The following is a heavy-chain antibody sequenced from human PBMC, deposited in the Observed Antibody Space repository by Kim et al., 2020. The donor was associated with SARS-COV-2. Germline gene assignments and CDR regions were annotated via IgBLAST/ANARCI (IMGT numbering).Heavy chain of an antibody. CDR1: GFTFDDYA. D-gene: IGHD5-12*01. Sequence: AGSLRLSCAASGFTFDDYAMHWVRQAPGKGLEWVSLISGDGGSTYYADPVKGRFTISRDNSKNSLYLQMNSLRTEDTALYYCAQDIGQRWLQFVPSAFDIWGQGTIVTVSS. J-gene: IGHJ3*02. CDR2: ISGDGGST. CDR3: AQDIGQRWLQFVPSAFDI. V-gene: IGHV3-43*02.